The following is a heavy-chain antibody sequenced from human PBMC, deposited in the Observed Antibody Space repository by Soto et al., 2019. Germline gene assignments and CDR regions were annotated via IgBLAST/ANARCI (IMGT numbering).Heavy chain of an antibody. V-gene: IGHV4-4*02. J-gene: IGHJ4*02. D-gene: IGHD6-13*01. Sequence: QVQLQESGPGLVKPSETLSLSCGASGGSVSTTYWWSWVRQPPGKGLEWIGEISHSGITNYNPSLKSRVTVLVDKPNNQFSLRLTSVTAADTAIYYCAALTPDSSSWYWRYWGQGTLVTVSS. CDR1: GGSVSTTYW. CDR3: AALTPDSSSWYWRY. CDR2: ISHSGIT.